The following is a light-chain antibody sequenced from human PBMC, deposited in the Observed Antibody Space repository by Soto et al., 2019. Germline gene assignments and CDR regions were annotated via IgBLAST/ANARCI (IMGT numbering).Light chain of an antibody. CDR3: SSYTNINTRACV. J-gene: IGLJ1*01. CDR1: NSDVESYNL. Sequence: QSALTQPASVSGSPGQSITIFCTGTNSDVESYNLVSWFRQHPGEAPKLIVYEGTKRPSGVSNRFSGSKSGNTASLTISGLQAEDEAEYYCSSYTNINTRACVFGTGTKLTVL. V-gene: IGLV2-14*02. CDR2: EGT.